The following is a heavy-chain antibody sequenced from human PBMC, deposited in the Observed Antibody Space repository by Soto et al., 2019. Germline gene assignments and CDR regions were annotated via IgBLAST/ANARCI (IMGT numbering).Heavy chain of an antibody. CDR2: INHSGST. D-gene: IGHD2-8*02. V-gene: IGHV4-34*01. CDR1: GGSFSGYY. CDR3: ARDKITGLFDY. Sequence: QVQLQQWGAGRLKPSETLSLTCAVYGGSFSGYYWTWIRQPPGTGLEWLGEINHSGSTNYNPSLKSRVTISVDTSKNKFSLKLTSVTAADTAVYYCARDKITGLFDYWGKGTLVTVSS. J-gene: IGHJ4*02.